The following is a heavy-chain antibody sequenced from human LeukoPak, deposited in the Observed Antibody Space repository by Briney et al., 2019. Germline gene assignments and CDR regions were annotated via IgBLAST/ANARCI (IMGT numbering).Heavy chain of an antibody. Sequence: SETLSLTCAVSGGSISSYYWSWVRQPPGKGLEWIGFIYYSGSTNYNPSLESRVTISVDTSKNQFSLKLSSVTAADTALYYCARDSLLPSAMGYYYMDVWGKGTTVTVSS. CDR2: IYYSGST. V-gene: IGHV4-59*12. CDR3: ARDSLLPSAMGYYYMDV. CDR1: GGSISSYY. J-gene: IGHJ6*03. D-gene: IGHD2-2*01.